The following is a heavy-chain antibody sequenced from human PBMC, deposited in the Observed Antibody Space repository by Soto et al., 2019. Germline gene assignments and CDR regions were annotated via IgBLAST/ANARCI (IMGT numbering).Heavy chain of an antibody. J-gene: IGHJ5*02. V-gene: IGHV3-33*01. CDR3: ARDGGYYGSGSYFDP. Sequence: QVQLVESGGGVVQPGRSLRLSCAASGFTFSAYGMHWVRQAPGKGLEWVAGIWYDGSNKYYGDSVKGRFTISRDNSKNTLDLQMNNLRAEDTAVYYCARDGGYYGSGSYFDPWGQGTLVTVSS. CDR1: GFTFSAYG. CDR2: IWYDGSNK. D-gene: IGHD3-10*01.